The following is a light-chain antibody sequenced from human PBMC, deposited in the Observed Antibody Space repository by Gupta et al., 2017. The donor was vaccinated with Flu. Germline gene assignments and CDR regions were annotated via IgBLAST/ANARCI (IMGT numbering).Light chain of an antibody. Sequence: DIVMTQSADSLAVSLGERATINCKSSQSVLYSSNNKNYLAWYQQKPGQPPKLLIYWASTRESGVPERFSGSGSGTDFTLTISSLQAEDVAVYYCQQYNSSPGTFGQGTKVEIK. J-gene: IGKJ1*01. CDR1: QSVLYSSNNKNY. CDR3: QQYNSSPGT. V-gene: IGKV4-1*01. CDR2: WAS.